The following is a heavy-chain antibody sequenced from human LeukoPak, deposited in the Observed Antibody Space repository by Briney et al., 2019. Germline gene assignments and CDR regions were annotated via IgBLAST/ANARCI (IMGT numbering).Heavy chain of an antibody. CDR1: GYTFTSYD. CDR2: MNPNSGNT. D-gene: IGHD6-13*01. Sequence: ASVKVSCKASGYTFTSYDINWVRQATGQGLEWMGWMNPNSGNTGYAQKFQGRVTMTRNTSISTAYMELSSLRSEDTAVYYCARGRPRIAAAGSGYFQHWGQGTLVTVSS. V-gene: IGHV1-8*01. J-gene: IGHJ1*01. CDR3: ARGRPRIAAAGSGYFQH.